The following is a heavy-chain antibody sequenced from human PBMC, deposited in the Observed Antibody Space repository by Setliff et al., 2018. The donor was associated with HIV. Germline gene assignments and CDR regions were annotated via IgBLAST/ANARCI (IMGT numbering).Heavy chain of an antibody. CDR2: MSPINGNV. CDR1: GYTFTSYH. D-gene: IGHD1-1*01. CDR3: ARERIYVDY. V-gene: IGHV1-8*02. J-gene: IGHJ4*02. Sequence: ASVKVSCKASGYTFTSYHINWVRQAAGQGLEWMGWMSPINGNVGYAPKFRGRVTMSVDTSKNQFSLKLSSMTAADTAVYYCARERIYVDYWGQGTLVTVSS.